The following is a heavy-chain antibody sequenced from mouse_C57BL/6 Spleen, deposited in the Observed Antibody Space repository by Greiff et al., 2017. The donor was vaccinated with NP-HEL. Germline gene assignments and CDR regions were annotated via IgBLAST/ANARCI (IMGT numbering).Heavy chain of an antibody. V-gene: IGHV1-18*01. CDR2: INPNNGGT. J-gene: IGHJ1*03. CDR1: GYTFTDYN. D-gene: IGHD2-2*01. CDR3: ARAGYSRSTMVTDWYFDV. Sequence: EVQLQQSGPELVKPGASVKIPCKASGYTFTDYNMDWVKQSHGKSLEWIGDINPNNGGTIYNQKFKGKATLTVDKSSSTAYMELRSLTSEDTAVYYCARAGYSRSTMVTDWYFDVWGTGTTVTVSS.